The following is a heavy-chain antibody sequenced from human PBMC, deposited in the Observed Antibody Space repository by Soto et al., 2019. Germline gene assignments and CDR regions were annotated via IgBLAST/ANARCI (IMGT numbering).Heavy chain of an antibody. CDR1: GYSFTSYW. D-gene: IGHD3-3*01. CDR2: IDPSDSYT. Sequence: SXESLNISCKGSGYSFTSYWISWVRQMPGKGLEWMGRIDPSDSYTNYSPSFQGHVTISADKSISTAYLQWSSLKASDTAMYYCARSLEWGSRPTPYGMDVWGQGTTVTVSS. V-gene: IGHV5-10-1*01. J-gene: IGHJ6*02. CDR3: ARSLEWGSRPTPYGMDV.